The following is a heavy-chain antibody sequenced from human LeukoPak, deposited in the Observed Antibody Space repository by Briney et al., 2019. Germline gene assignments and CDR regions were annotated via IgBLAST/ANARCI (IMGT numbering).Heavy chain of an antibody. D-gene: IGHD1-26*01. CDR2: ISSSSSYI. Sequence: GGSLRLSCAASGFTFSSYAMSWVRQAPGKGLEWVSSISSSSSYIYYADSVKGRFTTSRYNAKNSLYLQMNSLSADDTAVYYCARAYSGRYGLGYYYMDVWGKGTTVTISS. V-gene: IGHV3-21*01. J-gene: IGHJ6*03. CDR3: ARAYSGRYGLGYYYMDV. CDR1: GFTFSSYA.